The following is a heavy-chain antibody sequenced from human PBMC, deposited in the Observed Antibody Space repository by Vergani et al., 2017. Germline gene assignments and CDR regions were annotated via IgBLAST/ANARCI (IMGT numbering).Heavy chain of an antibody. J-gene: IGHJ6*02. V-gene: IGHV7-4-1*02. CDR2: INTITGNP. Sequence: QVQLVQSGSELKKPGASVKVSCTASGYTFTSYAMNWVRQAPGQGLEWVRWINTITGNPTYAQGFTGRFVFSLDTSVSTAYLQISSLKAEDTAVYYCARGARGYYYYGMDVWGQGTTVTVSS. CDR3: ARGARGYYYYGMDV. CDR1: GYTFTSYA.